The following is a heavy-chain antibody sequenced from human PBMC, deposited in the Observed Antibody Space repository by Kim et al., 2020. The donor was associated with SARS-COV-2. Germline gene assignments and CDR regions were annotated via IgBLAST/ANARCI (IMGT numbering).Heavy chain of an antibody. J-gene: IGHJ6*02. Sequence: GGSLRLSCAASGFTFSSYGMHWVRQAPGKGLEWVAVIWYDGSNKYYADSVKGRFTISRDNSKNTLYLQMNSLRAEDTAVYYCARDYSSGWNNYYYGMDVWGQGTTVTVSS. CDR2: IWYDGSNK. D-gene: IGHD6-19*01. CDR1: GFTFSSYG. CDR3: ARDYSSGWNNYYYGMDV. V-gene: IGHV3-33*01.